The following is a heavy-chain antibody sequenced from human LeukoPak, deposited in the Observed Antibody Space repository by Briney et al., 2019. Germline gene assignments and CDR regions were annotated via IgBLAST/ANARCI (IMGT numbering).Heavy chain of an antibody. D-gene: IGHD1-26*01. CDR1: GGTFSSYA. V-gene: IGHV1-69*05. J-gene: IGHJ4*02. Sequence: SVKVSCKASGGTFSSYAISWVRQAPGQGLEWMGGIIPIFGTANYAQKFQGRVTITTDESTSTAYMELSSLRSEDTAVYYCASGGNIVGATGYWGQGTLVTVSS. CDR3: ASGGNIVGATGY. CDR2: IIPIFGTA.